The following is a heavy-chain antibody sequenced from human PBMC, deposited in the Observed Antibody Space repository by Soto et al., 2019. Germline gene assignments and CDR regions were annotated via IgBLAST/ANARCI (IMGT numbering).Heavy chain of an antibody. CDR3: ATRHYSGIIDY. J-gene: IGHJ4*02. CDR2: ISDSGSTI. Sequence: QVQLVESGGDLVKPGGSLRLSCAASGFTFSDYYMTWIRQAPGKGLEWLSYISDSGSTIYYADSVMGRFTISRDNARNSLYLQMNSLIIKDTAMYYCATRHYSGIIDYWGQGTLVTVSS. CDR1: GFTFSDYY. V-gene: IGHV3-11*01. D-gene: IGHD1-26*01.